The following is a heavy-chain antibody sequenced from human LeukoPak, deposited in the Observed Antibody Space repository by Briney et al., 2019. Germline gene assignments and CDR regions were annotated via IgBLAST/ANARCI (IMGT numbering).Heavy chain of an antibody. Sequence: SGTLSLTCAVSGGSISSSNWWSWVRQPPGKGLEWIGEIYHSGSTNYNPSLKSRVTISVDKSKNQFSLKLSSVTAADTAVYYCARARASGYYGMDVWGQGTTVTVSS. CDR1: GGSISSSNW. CDR3: ARARASGYYGMDV. D-gene: IGHD3-10*01. J-gene: IGHJ6*02. CDR2: IYHSGST. V-gene: IGHV4-4*02.